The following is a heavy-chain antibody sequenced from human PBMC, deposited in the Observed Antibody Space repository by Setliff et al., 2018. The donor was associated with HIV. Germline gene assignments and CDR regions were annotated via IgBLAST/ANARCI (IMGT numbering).Heavy chain of an antibody. CDR2: INPYSGGT. D-gene: IGHD3-10*01. J-gene: IGHJ3*02. CDR3: VREVRAAYKGPLWFGQSDPRPDTFDI. V-gene: IGHV1-2*04. Sequence: ASVKVSCKASGYTFTAYYIHWVRQAPGQGLEWMGWINPYSGGTNYAQNFQGWVTMTRDTSITTAYMELSRLTSDGTALYFCVREVRAAYKGPLWFGQSDPRPDTFDIWGQGTMVTVSS. CDR1: GYTFTAYY.